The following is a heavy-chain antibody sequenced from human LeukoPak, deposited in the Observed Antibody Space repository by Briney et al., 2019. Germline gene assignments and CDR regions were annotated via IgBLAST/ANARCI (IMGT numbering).Heavy chain of an antibody. V-gene: IGHV4-59*08. CDR2: IYYNGKT. D-gene: IGHD1-1*01. CDR1: SATISSYY. Sequence: PAETLCLTCTASSATISSYYWSWIRQPPGKGLEWISHIYYNGKTNYNPSLKSRLTISVDTSKNQYSLKLSSVTASDTAVYYCARQEPRWQPVAGTTFYWYLDLWGRGTLVTVPS. CDR3: ARQEPRWQPVAGTTFYWYLDL. J-gene: IGHJ2*01.